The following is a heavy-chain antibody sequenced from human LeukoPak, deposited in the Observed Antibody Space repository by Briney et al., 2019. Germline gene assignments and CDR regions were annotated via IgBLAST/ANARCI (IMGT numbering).Heavy chain of an antibody. CDR1: GGSISSYY. Sequence: PSETLSLACTVSGGSISSYYWSWIQQPPGKGLEWIGYIYYSGSTNYNPSLKSRVTISVDTSKNQFSLKLSSVTAADTAVYYCARDRGYSYRAFDIWGQGTMVTVSS. CDR2: IYYSGST. CDR3: ARDRGYSYRAFDI. D-gene: IGHD5-18*01. J-gene: IGHJ3*02. V-gene: IGHV4-59*01.